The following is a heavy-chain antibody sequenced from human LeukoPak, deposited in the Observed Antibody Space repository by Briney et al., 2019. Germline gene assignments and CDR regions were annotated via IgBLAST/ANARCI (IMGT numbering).Heavy chain of an antibody. CDR1: GGSISGYY. CDR2: IYSRGST. D-gene: IGHD6-13*01. Sequence: SETLSLTCTVSGGSISGYYWSWIRQRAGKGLEWIARIYSRGSTNYTPSLKSRITMSVDTSKNQFSLKLSSVTAADTALYYCARDSSSWLGVDYWGQGTLVPVSS. CDR3: ARDSSSWLGVDY. V-gene: IGHV4-4*07. J-gene: IGHJ4*02.